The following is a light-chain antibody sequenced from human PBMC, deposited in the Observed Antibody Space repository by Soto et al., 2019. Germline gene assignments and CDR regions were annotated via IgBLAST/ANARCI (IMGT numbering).Light chain of an antibody. CDR2: EVT. CDR3: REYGGSNNFVV. V-gene: IGLV2-8*01. CDR1: SSDVGGYNY. J-gene: IGLJ2*01. Sequence: QSALTQPPSASGSPGQSVTISCTGTSSDVGGYNYVSWYQQHPGKAPKLMIYEVTKRPSGVPTRFSGSKSGSTASLTVSRLQDEDAAHYYCREYGGSNNFVVFGGGTKLTVL.